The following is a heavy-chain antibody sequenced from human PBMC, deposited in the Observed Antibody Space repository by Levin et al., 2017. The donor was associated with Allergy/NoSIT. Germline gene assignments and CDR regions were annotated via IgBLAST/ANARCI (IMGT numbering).Heavy chain of an antibody. J-gene: IGHJ3*02. V-gene: IGHV3-53*01. CDR3: ATSYDTTGYRAFDS. CDR2: IYTGGNT. D-gene: IGHD3-22*01. Sequence: GGSLRLSCAASGFPVSTKYMTWVRQAPGKGLEWVSVIYTGGNTYYADSVKGRSTISRDISKNTLSLQVNSLRAEDTAVYYCATSYDTTGYRAFDSWGQGTMVTVSS. CDR1: GFPVSTKY.